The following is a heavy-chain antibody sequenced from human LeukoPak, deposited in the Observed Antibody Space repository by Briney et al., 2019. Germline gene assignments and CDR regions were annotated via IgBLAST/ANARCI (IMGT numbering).Heavy chain of an antibody. CDR1: GYSFTSYG. J-gene: IGHJ6*02. CDR3: ARVRGGLRYFDWLLSGMDV. CDR2: ISTYNGNT. V-gene: IGHV1-18*01. Sequence: ASVKVSCKASGYSFTSYGISWVRQAPGQGLEWMGWISTYNGNTNYAQKLQGRVTMTTDTSTSTAYMELRSLRSDDTAVYYCARVRGGLRYFDWLLSGMDVWGQGTTVTVSS. D-gene: IGHD3-9*01.